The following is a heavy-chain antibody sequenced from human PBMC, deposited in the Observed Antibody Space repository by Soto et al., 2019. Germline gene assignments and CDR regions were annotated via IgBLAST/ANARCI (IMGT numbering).Heavy chain of an antibody. Sequence: SVKISCKASGGTFSSYAISWVRQAPGQGLEWMGGIIPIFGTANYAQKFQGRVTITADESTSTAYMELSSLRSEDTAVYYCARVLRFLEWSWETYGLDVWGQGTTVTVSS. D-gene: IGHD3-3*01. CDR2: IIPIFGTA. V-gene: IGHV1-69*13. J-gene: IGHJ6*02. CDR3: ARVLRFLEWSWETYGLDV. CDR1: GGTFSSYA.